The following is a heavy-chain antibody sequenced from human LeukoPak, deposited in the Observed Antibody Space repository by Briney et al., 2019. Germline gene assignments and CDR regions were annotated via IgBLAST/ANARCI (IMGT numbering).Heavy chain of an antibody. J-gene: IGHJ4*02. Sequence: GGSLRLSCAASGFTFSSYAMSWVRQAPGKGLEWVSAISGSGGSTYYADSVKGRFTISRDNSKNTLYLQMNSLRAEDTAVYYCAKDSDYYYDSSGYSSTFDYWGQGTLVTVSS. CDR2: ISGSGGST. CDR3: AKDSDYYYDSSGYSSTFDY. CDR1: GFTFSSYA. D-gene: IGHD3-22*01. V-gene: IGHV3-23*01.